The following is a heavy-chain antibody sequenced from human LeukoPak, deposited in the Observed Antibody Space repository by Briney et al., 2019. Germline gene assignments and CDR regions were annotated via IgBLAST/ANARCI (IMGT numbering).Heavy chain of an antibody. CDR2: TVGGGDGT. J-gene: IGHJ4*02. CDR3: VRDFGESSGYYFDY. V-gene: IGHV3-23*01. Sequence: SGGSLRLSCAASGFTFSSTSMSWVRQAPGKGLEWVAVTVGGGDGTYYADSVKGRFTISRDNAKNTLYLQMNSLRAEDTAVYYCVRDFGESSGYYFDYWGQGTLVTVSS. D-gene: IGHD3-22*01. CDR1: GFTFSSTS.